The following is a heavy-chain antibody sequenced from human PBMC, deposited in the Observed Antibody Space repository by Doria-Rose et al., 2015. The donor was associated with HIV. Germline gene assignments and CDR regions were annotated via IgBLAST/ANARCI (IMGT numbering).Heavy chain of an antibody. CDR2: INWNSANI. V-gene: IGHV3-9*03. J-gene: IGHJ2*01. Sequence: VQLVESGGGLLQPGRSLRLSCAASGFGFDEYAMHWVRQPPGKGLEWVSGINWNSANIRYADSVKGRFTISRDNAKNSLYLQMNSLRPEDMALYYCAKDGGGRQWLIRDFDLWGRGTLVTVSS. D-gene: IGHD6-19*01. CDR3: AKDGGGRQWLIRDFDL. CDR1: GFGFDEYA.